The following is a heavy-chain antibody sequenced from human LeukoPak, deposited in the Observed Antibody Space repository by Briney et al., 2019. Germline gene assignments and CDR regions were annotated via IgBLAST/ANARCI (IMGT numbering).Heavy chain of an antibody. Sequence: PSETLSLTCTVSGGSISSGDYYWSWIRQPPGKGLEWIGYIYYSGSTYYNPSLKSRVTISVDTSKNQFSLKLSSVTAADTAVYYCATLPIGLSGFDYWGQGTLVTVSS. CDR2: IYYSGST. V-gene: IGHV4-30-4*01. CDR3: ATLPIGLSGFDY. D-gene: IGHD3-10*01. J-gene: IGHJ4*02. CDR1: GGSISSGDYY.